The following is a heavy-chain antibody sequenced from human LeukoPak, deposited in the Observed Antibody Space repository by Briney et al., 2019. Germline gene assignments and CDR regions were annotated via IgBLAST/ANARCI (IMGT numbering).Heavy chain of an antibody. CDR3: ARDYDFWSGYYSYWYFDL. CDR1: GGSISSGGYY. Sequence: SETLSLTCTVSGGSISSGGYYWSWIRQHPGKGLEWIGYIYYSGSTYYNPSLKSRVTISVDTSKNQFSLKLSSVTAADTAVYYCARDYDFWSGYYSYWYFDLWGRGTLVTVSS. V-gene: IGHV4-31*03. J-gene: IGHJ2*01. CDR2: IYYSGST. D-gene: IGHD3-3*01.